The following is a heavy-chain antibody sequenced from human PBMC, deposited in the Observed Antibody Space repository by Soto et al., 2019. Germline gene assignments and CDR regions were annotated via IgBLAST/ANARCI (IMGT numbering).Heavy chain of an antibody. CDR3: AQSPRLTEAFDI. V-gene: IGHV5-51*01. CDR1: GYSFTSYW. J-gene: IGHJ3*02. CDR2: IYPGDSDT. Sequence: ESLTISCKGSGYSFTSYWIGLVRQMPGKGLEWMGIIYPGDSDTRYSPSFQGHVTISADKSFTTAYLQWSSLKASDTAMYYCAQSPRLTEAFDIWGQGTMVTVSS.